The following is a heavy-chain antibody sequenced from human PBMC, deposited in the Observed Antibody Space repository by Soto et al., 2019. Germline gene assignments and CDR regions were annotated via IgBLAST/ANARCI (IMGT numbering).Heavy chain of an antibody. V-gene: IGHV3-23*01. CDR1: GFTFSTYT. D-gene: IGHD2-2*02. CDR2: VGGSGDGT. Sequence: PGGSLRLSCAASGFTFSTYTMTWVRQAPGKGLEWVSSVGGSGDGTYYADSVKGRFTISRDNSKNTLYLQMNSLRAEDTAIYYCEKAREVTLVRIPLAQWGQGTLVTVS. J-gene: IGHJ4*02. CDR3: EKAREVTLVRIPLAQ.